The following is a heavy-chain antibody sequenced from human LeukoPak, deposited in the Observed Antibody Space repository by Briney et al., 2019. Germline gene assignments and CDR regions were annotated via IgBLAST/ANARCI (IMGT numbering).Heavy chain of an antibody. Sequence: GGSLRLSCAASGFTFSSYGMHWVRQAPGKGLEWVAVISYDGSNKYYADSVKGRFTISRDNSKNSLYLQMNSLRVEDTAVYYCARGGRFYGDYPFDYWGQGTLVTVSS. V-gene: IGHV3-30*03. J-gene: IGHJ4*02. CDR1: GFTFSSYG. CDR2: ISYDGSNK. CDR3: ARGGRFYGDYPFDY. D-gene: IGHD4-17*01.